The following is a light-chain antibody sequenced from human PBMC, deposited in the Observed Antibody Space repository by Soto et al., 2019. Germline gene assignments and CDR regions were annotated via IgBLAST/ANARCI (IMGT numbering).Light chain of an antibody. V-gene: IGKV4-1*01. CDR2: WAS. CDR1: QSVLHSSNNKNY. J-gene: IGKJ3*01. Sequence: DIVLTQSPDSLAVSLGERATINCKSSQSVLHSSNNKNYLAWYQQKPGQPPKVLIYWASTRESGVPDRFSGSGSGTDFTLPISSLQAEDVAVYYCQQYSTIPRTFGPGTRVDIK. CDR3: QQYSTIPRT.